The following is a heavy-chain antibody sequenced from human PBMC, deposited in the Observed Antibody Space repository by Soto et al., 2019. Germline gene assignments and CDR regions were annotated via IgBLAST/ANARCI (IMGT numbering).Heavy chain of an antibody. D-gene: IGHD6-19*01. CDR2: VSHDGRNT. V-gene: IGHV3-30*18. CDR1: GFTFSDYA. CDR3: AKGGRQWLVTSDFNY. J-gene: IGHJ4*02. Sequence: VQLVESGGGVVQPGRSLRLSCAASGFTFSDYAMHWVRQAPGKGLEWVAVVSHDGRNTHYADSVKGRFTISRDSSKNTVSPELTSLRAEGRAGYYWAKGGRQWLVTSDFNYWGQGALVTVSS.